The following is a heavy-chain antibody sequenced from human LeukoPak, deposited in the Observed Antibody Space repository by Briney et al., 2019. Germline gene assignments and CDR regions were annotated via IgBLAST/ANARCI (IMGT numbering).Heavy chain of an antibody. CDR3: AKEVLVVIESYLEK. V-gene: IGHV3-23*01. J-gene: IGHJ4*02. CDR2: ITGSGQTA. D-gene: IGHD3-22*01. Sequence: GGSLRLSCAAPGFTFSSCAMTWGRQAPGKGVEWVLTITGSGQTAYYSDSVKGRFTTSRDNSKNTLYLEMSSLRAEDTAIYYCAKEVLVVIESYLEKWGQGTLVTVSS. CDR1: GFTFSSCA.